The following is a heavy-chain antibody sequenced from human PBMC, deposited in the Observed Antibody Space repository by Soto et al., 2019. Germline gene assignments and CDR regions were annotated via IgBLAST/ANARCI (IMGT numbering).Heavy chain of an antibody. CDR1: GFTFSSYA. J-gene: IGHJ2*01. V-gene: IGHV3-23*01. CDR2: ISGSGGST. Sequence: PGGSLRLSCAASGFTFSSYAMSWVRQAPGKGLEWVSAISGSGGSTYYADSVKGRFTISRDNSKNTLYLQMNSLRAEDTAVYYCAKDKERRSRGYYDSSGYLNWYFDLWGRGTLVTVSS. D-gene: IGHD3-22*01. CDR3: AKDKERRSRGYYDSSGYLNWYFDL.